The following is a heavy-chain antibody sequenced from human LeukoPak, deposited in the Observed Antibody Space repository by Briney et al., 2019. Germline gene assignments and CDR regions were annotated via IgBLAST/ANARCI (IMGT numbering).Heavy chain of an antibody. CDR1: GGSFSGYH. J-gene: IGHJ5*02. D-gene: IGHD4-17*01. CDR2: MFYSGRT. CDR3: ARSPQGTATTANWLDP. V-gene: IGHV4-34*12. Sequence: PSETLSLTCAIYGGSFSGYHWSWIRQPRGKGLEWIESMFYSGRTSYNPSLKTRVTVSLDTSKNQFSLNLISVTAADTAVYYCARSPQGTATTANWLDPWGQGTLVTVSS.